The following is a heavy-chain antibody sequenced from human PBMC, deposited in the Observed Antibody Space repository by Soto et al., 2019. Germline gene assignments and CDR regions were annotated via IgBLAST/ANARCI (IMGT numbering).Heavy chain of an antibody. D-gene: IGHD3-22*01. CDR1: GTTFSNFA. CDR3: VRGPDYEGYFDY. V-gene: IGHV1-69*12. CDR2: IILPFGTP. J-gene: IGHJ4*02. Sequence: QVRLVQSGAEVKKTESSVKVSCEASGTTFSNFAIGWVRQAPGQGLEWMGGIILPFGTPNYAQKFQGRVTIXADESMTTVYMELRGLRSGDTAVYYCVRGPDYEGYFDYWGQGTLVTVSS.